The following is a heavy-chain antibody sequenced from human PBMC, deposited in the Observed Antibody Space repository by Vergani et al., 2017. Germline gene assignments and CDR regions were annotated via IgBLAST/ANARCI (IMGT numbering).Heavy chain of an antibody. CDR3: ARTIAAGTAGAYSSGWIPFAY. D-gene: IGHD6-19*01. CDR2: IIPIFGTA. CDR1: GGTFSSYA. V-gene: IGHV1-69*13. J-gene: IGHJ4*02. Sequence: QVQLVQSGAEVKKPGSSVKVSCKASGGTFSSYAISWVRQAPGQWLEWMGRIIPIFGTANYAQKFQGRVTITADESTSTAYMELSSLRSEDTAVYYCARTIAAGTAGAYSSGWIPFAYWGQGTLVTVSS.